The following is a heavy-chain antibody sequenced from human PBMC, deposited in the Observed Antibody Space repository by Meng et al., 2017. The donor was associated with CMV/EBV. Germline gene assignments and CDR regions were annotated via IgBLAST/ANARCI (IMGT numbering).Heavy chain of an antibody. CDR2: IYSGGSST. Sequence: GESLKISCAASGFTFSSYAMSWVRQAPGKGLEWVSVIYSGGSSTYYADSVKGRFTISRDNSKNTLYLQMKSLRAEDTAVYYCAKDIRVTMVRGGNYYYYGMDVWGQGTTVTVSS. CDR3: AKDIRVTMVRGGNYYYYGMDV. J-gene: IGHJ6*02. V-gene: IGHV3-23*03. CDR1: GFTFSSYA. D-gene: IGHD3-10*01.